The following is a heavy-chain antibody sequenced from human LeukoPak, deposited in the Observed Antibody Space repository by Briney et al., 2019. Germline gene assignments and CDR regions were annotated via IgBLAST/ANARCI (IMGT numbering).Heavy chain of an antibody. V-gene: IGHV4-4*07. Sequence: SETLSLTCTVSGGSISSYYWSWIRQPAGKGLEWIGRIYTSGSTNYNPSLTSRVTMSVDTSKNHFSLKLSSVTAADTAVYYCARTVMAIAYYYMDVWGKGTTVTVSS. CDR1: GGSISSYY. CDR2: IYTSGST. CDR3: ARTVMAIAYYYMDV. D-gene: IGHD2-8*01. J-gene: IGHJ6*03.